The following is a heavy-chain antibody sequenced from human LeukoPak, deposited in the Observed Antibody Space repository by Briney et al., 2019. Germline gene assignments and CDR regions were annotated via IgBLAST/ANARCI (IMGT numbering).Heavy chain of an antibody. D-gene: IGHD3-9*01. CDR3: ARFYDILTGSRRPGYYYGMDV. J-gene: IGHJ6*02. CDR2: IYHSGST. CDR1: GGSISSSSYY. Sequence: SETLSLTCTVSGGSISSSSYYWGWIRQPPGKGLEWIGSIYHSGSTYYNPSLKSRVTISVDTSKNQFSLKLSSVTAADTAVYYCARFYDILTGSRRPGYYYGMDVWGQGTTVTVSS. V-gene: IGHV4-39*07.